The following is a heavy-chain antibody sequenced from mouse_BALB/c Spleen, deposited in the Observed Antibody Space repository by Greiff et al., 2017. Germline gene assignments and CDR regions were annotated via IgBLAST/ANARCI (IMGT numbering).Heavy chain of an antibody. CDR2: ISSGSSTI. V-gene: IGHV5-17*02. J-gene: IGHJ3*01. Sequence: EVKLVESGGGLVQPGGSRKLSCAASGFTFSSFGMHWVRQAPEKGLEWVAYISSGSSTIYYADTVKGRFTISRDNPKNTLFLQMTSLRSEDTAMYYCARLGDYGAWFAYWGQGTLVTVSA. CDR1: GFTFSSFG. CDR3: ARLGDYGAWFAY. D-gene: IGHD2-4*01.